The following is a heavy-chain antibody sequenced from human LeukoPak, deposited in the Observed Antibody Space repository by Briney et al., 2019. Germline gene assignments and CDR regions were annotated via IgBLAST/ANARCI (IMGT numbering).Heavy chain of an antibody. CDR3: ARAVVVTLFDY. CDR1: GGSISSSSYY. Sequence: SETLSLTCTVSGGSISSSSYYWGWIRQPPGKGLEWIGSIYYSGSTYYNPSLKSRVTISVDTSKNQFSLKLSSVTAADTAVYYCARAVVVTLFDYWGQGTLVTVSS. D-gene: IGHD3-22*01. CDR2: IYYSGST. V-gene: IGHV4-39*07. J-gene: IGHJ4*02.